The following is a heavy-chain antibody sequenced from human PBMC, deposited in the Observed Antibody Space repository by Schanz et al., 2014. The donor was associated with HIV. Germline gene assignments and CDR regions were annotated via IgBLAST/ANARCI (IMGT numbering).Heavy chain of an antibody. V-gene: IGHV3-72*01. Sequence: VQLVESGGSLVQPGGSLRLSCAASGFRFRSYWMSWVRQAPGKGLEWVARSRVKSDSYATEYAASVTGRFTISRDDSKNSVYLQMNSLNIEDTAVYYCRGYRFYYGVDFWGQGTTVTVS. D-gene: IGHD5-18*01. CDR2: SRVKSDSYAT. J-gene: IGHJ6*02. CDR1: GFRFRSYW. CDR3: RGYRFYYGVDF.